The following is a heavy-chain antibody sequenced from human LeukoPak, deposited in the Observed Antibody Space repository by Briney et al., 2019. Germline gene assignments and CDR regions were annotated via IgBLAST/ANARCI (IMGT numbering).Heavy chain of an antibody. Sequence: KPSETLSLTCAVSGYSISSGYYCGWIRQPPGKGVEWIGSIYHNESTYYNPPLKSQITISVDTSKNQVDLKLSSVTAADTAVYYCARQYSGSYHVDYWGQGTLVTVSS. V-gene: IGHV4-38-2*01. CDR2: IYHNEST. J-gene: IGHJ4*02. CDR3: ARQYSGSYHVDY. CDR1: GYSISSGYY. D-gene: IGHD1-26*01.